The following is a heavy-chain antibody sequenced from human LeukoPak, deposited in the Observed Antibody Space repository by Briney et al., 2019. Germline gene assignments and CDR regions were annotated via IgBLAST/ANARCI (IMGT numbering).Heavy chain of an antibody. CDR1: GYTFTGYY. V-gene: IGHV1-2*02. CDR2: INPNSGGT. D-gene: IGHD2-15*01. Sequence: ASVTVSFKSSGYTFTGYYMHWVRQAPGQGLEWMGWINPNSGGTNYAQKFQGRVTMTRDTSISTAYMELSRLRSDDTAVYYCARVALDCSGGSCYFTYFDYWGQGTLVTVSS. CDR3: ARVALDCSGGSCYFTYFDY. J-gene: IGHJ4*02.